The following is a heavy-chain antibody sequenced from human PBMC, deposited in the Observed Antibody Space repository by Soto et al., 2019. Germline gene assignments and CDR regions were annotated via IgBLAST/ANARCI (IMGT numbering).Heavy chain of an antibody. D-gene: IGHD2-2*02. CDR3: AKGGYCTTTSCYTGYYAAMDV. CDR1: GFTFSTYD. Sequence: WSLRLSCSASGFTFSTYDMRWVRQAPGKGLEWVSSITGSGVSTYTADSVRGRFTISRDNSRNTLYLQMDNVRVEDTAVYYCAKGGYCTTTSCYTGYYAAMDVWGQGTMVTVSS. J-gene: IGHJ6*02. V-gene: IGHV3-23*01. CDR2: ITGSGVST.